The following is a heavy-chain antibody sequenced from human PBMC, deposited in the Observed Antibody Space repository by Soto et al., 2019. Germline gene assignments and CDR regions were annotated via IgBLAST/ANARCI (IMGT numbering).Heavy chain of an antibody. CDR3: ARTHGYYYYYYYGMDV. D-gene: IGHD2-15*01. CDR2: INHSGST. CDR1: GGSFSGYY. V-gene: IGHV4-34*01. Sequence: SETLSLTCAVYGGSFSGYYWSWIRQPPGKGLEWIGEINHSGSTNYNPSLKSRVTISVDTSKNQFSLKLSSVTAADTAVYYCARTHGYYYYYYYGMDVWGQGTTVTVSS. J-gene: IGHJ6*02.